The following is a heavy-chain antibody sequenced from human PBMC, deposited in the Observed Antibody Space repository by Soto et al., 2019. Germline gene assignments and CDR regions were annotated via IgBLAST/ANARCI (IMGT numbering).Heavy chain of an antibody. CDR2: INHSGST. J-gene: IGHJ4*02. Sequence: QVQLQQWGAGLLKPSETLSLTCAVYGGSFSGYYWSWIRQPPGKGLEWIGEINHSGSTNYNPSLKGRVTISVDTSKNQFSLKLSSVTAADTAVYYCARGRFGGYWGQGTLVTVSS. V-gene: IGHV4-34*01. CDR1: GGSFSGYY. D-gene: IGHD3-10*01. CDR3: ARGRFGGY.